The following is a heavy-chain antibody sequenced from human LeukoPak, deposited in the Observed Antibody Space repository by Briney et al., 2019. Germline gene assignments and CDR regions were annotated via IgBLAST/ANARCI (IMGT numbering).Heavy chain of an antibody. CDR1: GFTFSSYS. Sequence: GGSLRLSCAASGFTFSSYSMNWVRQAPGKGLEWVSSISSSSSYIYYGDSVKGRFTISRDNAKNSLYLQMNSLRAEDTAVHYCARDNQVVVVIAHFDYWGQGTLVTVSS. J-gene: IGHJ4*02. CDR2: ISSSSSYI. D-gene: IGHD2-21*01. CDR3: ARDNQVVVVIAHFDY. V-gene: IGHV3-21*01.